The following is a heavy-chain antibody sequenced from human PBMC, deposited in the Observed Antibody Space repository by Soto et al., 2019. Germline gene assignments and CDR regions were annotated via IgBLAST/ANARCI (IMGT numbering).Heavy chain of an antibody. D-gene: IGHD6-19*01. CDR1: GRSFNGYY. Sequence: PSETLSLTCAVYGRSFNGYYWSWIRQPPGKGREWIGEINHSGSINYNPSLKSRVTISVDTSKNQFSLKLSSVTAVDTAVYYCARPTRQWLGLRYYYGMDVWGQGTTVT. CDR2: INHSGSI. V-gene: IGHV4-34*01. J-gene: IGHJ6*02. CDR3: ARPTRQWLGLRYYYGMDV.